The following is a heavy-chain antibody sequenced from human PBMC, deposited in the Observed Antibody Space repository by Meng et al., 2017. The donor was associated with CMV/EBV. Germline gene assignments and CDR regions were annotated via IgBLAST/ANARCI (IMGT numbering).Heavy chain of an antibody. CDR3: ASSLTYPDY. CDR1: GGSFSGYC. J-gene: IGHJ4*02. Sequence: QVRGQGWAAGLLKPSGALSRPCAVYGGSFSGYCWSWIRQPPGKGLEWIGEINHSGSTNYNPSLKSRVTISVDTSKNQFSLKLSSVTAADTAVYYCASSLTYPDYWGQGTLVTVSS. V-gene: IGHV4-34*01. CDR2: INHSGST. D-gene: IGHD2-15*01.